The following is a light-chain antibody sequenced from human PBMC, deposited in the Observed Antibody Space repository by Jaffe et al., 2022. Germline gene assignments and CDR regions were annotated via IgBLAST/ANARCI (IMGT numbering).Light chain of an antibody. Sequence: DIQMTQSPSSLSASVGDRVTITCRASQNINNYLNWYQQKPGKAPKFLIYAASSLQSGVPSRFSGRGSGTDFTLTISSLQPEDSAIYYCQQAYSSPLTFGGGTKVEIK. V-gene: IGKV1-39*01. J-gene: IGKJ4*01. CDR1: QNINNY. CDR3: QQAYSSPLT. CDR2: AAS.